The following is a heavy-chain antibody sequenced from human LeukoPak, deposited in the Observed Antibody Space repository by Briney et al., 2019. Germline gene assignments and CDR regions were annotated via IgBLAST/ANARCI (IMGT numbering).Heavy chain of an antibody. CDR2: ISSSSSYI. CDR1: GFTFSGYS. J-gene: IGHJ4*02. D-gene: IGHD3/OR15-3a*01. Sequence: PGGSLRLSCAASGFTFSGYSMNWVRQAPGKGLEWVSSISSSSSYIYYADSVKGRFTISRDNAKNSLYLQMNSLRAEDTAVYYCARDFGASGLFDYWGQGTLVTVSS. V-gene: IGHV3-21*01. CDR3: ARDFGASGLFDY.